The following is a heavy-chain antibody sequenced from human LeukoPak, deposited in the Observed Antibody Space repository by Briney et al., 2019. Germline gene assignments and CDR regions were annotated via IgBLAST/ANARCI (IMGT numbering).Heavy chain of an antibody. CDR3: ARDEANSGYFGGVFPDY. V-gene: IGHV3-30*03. Sequence: GGSLRLSCAASGFTFSTFGMHWVRQTPGKGLEWVAAISYDTNDKHYSDSVRGRFTISRDNSKNTLYLQMNSLRAEDTAVYYCARDEANSGYFGGVFPDYWGQGTLVTVSS. CDR1: GFTFSTFG. J-gene: IGHJ4*02. CDR2: ISYDTNDK. D-gene: IGHD3-22*01.